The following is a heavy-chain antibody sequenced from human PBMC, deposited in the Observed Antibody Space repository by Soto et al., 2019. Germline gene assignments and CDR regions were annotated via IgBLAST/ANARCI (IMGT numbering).Heavy chain of an antibody. CDR1: GGSIINHY. V-gene: IGHV4-59*11. J-gene: IGHJ4*02. Sequence: PSETLSLTCTVSGGSIINHYCSWVRQSPGKGLEWIGEISHSGNTNHNPSLKSRVTISIDTSKNQFSLKLTSVTAADTAVYYCASHRGNTYGPYDYWGQGTLVTVSS. CDR3: ASHRGNTYGPYDY. CDR2: ISHSGNT. D-gene: IGHD5-18*01.